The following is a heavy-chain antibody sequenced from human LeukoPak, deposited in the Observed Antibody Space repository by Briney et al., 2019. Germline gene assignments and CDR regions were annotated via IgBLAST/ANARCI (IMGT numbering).Heavy chain of an antibody. Sequence: PGGSLRLSCVASGFTFSTYAMHWVRQAPGKGLEWVAVISSDRNNQNYADSVKGRFTLSTDNSKNTLYLQINSLTGDDTAVYYCARDLSTVVVSGMGVFDYWGQGTLATVSS. CDR1: GFTFSTYA. CDR2: ISSDRNNQ. J-gene: IGHJ4*02. V-gene: IGHV3-30-3*01. D-gene: IGHD4-23*01. CDR3: ARDLSTVVVSGMGVFDY.